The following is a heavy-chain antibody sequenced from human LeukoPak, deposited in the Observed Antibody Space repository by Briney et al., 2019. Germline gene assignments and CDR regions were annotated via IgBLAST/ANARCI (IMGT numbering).Heavy chain of an antibody. CDR1: GFTFSSYA. CDR2: ISGSGGST. V-gene: IGHV3-23*01. D-gene: IGHD3-22*01. CDR3: AKDPRRYYDSSGPFDY. Sequence: GGSLRLSCAASGFTFSSYAMSWVRQAPGKGLEWVSAISGSGGSTYYADSVEGRFTISRDNSKNTLYLQMNSLRAEDTAVYYCAKDPRRYYDSSGPFDYWGQGTLVTVSS. J-gene: IGHJ4*02.